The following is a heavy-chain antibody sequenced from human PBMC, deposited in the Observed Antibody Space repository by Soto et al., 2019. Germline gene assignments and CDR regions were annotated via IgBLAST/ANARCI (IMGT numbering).Heavy chain of an antibody. J-gene: IGHJ6*02. CDR2: IIPILGIA. CDR3: ARDYDSSGYHPYYYGMDV. D-gene: IGHD3-22*01. Sequence: GASVKVSCKASGGTFSSYTISWVRQAPGQGLEWMGRIIPILGIANYAQKFQGRVTITADKSTSTAYMELSSLRSEDTAVYYCARDYDSSGYHPYYYGMDVWGQGTTVTVSS. CDR1: GGTFSSYT. V-gene: IGHV1-69*04.